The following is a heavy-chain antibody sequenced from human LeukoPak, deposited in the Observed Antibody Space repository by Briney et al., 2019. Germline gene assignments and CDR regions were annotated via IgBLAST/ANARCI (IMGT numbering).Heavy chain of an antibody. CDR1: AGSVSNGNYY. Sequence: SETLSLTCTVSAGSVSNGNYYWSWLRQPPGKALEWIGYIYYTGTTYYIPSLEGRVTISVDTSKNQFSVKLNSVTAADTAVYYCASTPLGFSGSYYGPYYYYGMDVWGQGTTVTVSS. V-gene: IGHV4-61*01. CDR2: IYYTGTT. D-gene: IGHD1-26*01. J-gene: IGHJ6*02. CDR3: ASTPLGFSGSYYGPYYYYGMDV.